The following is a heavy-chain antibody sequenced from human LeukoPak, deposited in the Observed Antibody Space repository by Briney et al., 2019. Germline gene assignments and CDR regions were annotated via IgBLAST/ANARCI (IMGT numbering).Heavy chain of an antibody. D-gene: IGHD3-22*01. CDR3: ARHSPYYSEYDSSGYYLTRPGTLDY. CDR2: IYYSGST. J-gene: IGHJ4*02. CDR1: GGSISSGDYY. V-gene: IGHV4-30-4*01. Sequence: KASETLSLACTVSGGSISSGDYYWSWIRQPPGKGLEWIGYIYYSGSTNYNPSLKSRVTISVDTSKNQFSLKLSSVTAADTAVYYCARHSPYYSEYDSSGYYLTRPGTLDYWGQGTLVTVSS.